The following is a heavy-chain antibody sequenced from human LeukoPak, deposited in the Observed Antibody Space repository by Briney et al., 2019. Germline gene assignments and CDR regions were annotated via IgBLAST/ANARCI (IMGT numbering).Heavy chain of an antibody. V-gene: IGHV3-9*01. CDR2: ISWNSGSI. D-gene: IGHD3-10*01. J-gene: IGHJ3*02. Sequence: GRSLRLSCAASGFTFDDYAMHWVRQAPGKGLEWVSGISWNSGSIGYADSVKGRFTISRDNAKNSLYLQMNSLRAEDTALYYCARQAFGSDAFDIWGQGTMVTVSS. CDR3: ARQAFGSDAFDI. CDR1: GFTFDDYA.